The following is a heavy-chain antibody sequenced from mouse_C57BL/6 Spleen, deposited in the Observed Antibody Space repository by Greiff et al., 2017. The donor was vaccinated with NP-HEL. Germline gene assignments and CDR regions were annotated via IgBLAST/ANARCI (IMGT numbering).Heavy chain of an antibody. CDR2: IHPNSGST. Sequence: QVQLQQPGAELVKPGASVKLSCKASGYTFTSYWMHWVKQRPGQGLEWIGMIHPNSGSTNYNEKFKSKATLTVDKSSSTAYMQLSSLTSEDAAVDYCANEGDYGGDFDVWGTGTTVTVSS. CDR1: GYTFTSYW. D-gene: IGHD2-4*01. J-gene: IGHJ1*03. V-gene: IGHV1-64*01. CDR3: ANEGDYGGDFDV.